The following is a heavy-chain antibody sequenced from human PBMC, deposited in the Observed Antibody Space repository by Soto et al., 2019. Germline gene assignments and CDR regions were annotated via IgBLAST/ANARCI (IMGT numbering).Heavy chain of an antibody. CDR3: AREMVAATLHDAFDI. J-gene: IGHJ3*02. CDR2: INPSGGST. Sequence: ASVKVSCKASGYTFTSYYMHWVRQAPGQGLEWMGIINPSGGSTSYAQKFQGRVTMTRDTSTSTVYMELSSLRSEYTAVYYCAREMVAATLHDAFDIWGQGTMVTVSS. V-gene: IGHV1-46*03. CDR1: GYTFTSYY. D-gene: IGHD2-15*01.